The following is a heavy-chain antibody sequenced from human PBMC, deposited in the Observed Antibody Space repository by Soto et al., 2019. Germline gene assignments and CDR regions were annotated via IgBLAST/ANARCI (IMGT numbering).Heavy chain of an antibody. Sequence: GGSLRLSFAASGFTFSNYGMHWVRQAPGKGLEWVAVISDNGVSKYYADSVQGRFTISRDNSESAVFLQMNSLRPDDTALYFCARAYYFGSGTSYTLYYWGQGTQVTVYS. V-gene: IGHV3-30*03. D-gene: IGHD3-10*01. CDR3: ARAYYFGSGTSYTLYY. J-gene: IGHJ4*02. CDR1: GFTFSNYG. CDR2: ISDNGVSK.